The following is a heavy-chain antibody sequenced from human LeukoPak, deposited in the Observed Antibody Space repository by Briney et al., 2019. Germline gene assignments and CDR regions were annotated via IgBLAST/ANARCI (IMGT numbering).Heavy chain of an antibody. D-gene: IGHD3-3*01. V-gene: IGHV4-39*01. Sequence: GSLRLSCAASGFTFSSYSMNWVRQAPGKGLEWVGSIHFTGTTYYNSSLQSRLTISVDTSKNLFSLKLTSVIATDTALYYCARQRDTASVGAFDTWGQGTMVIVSP. CDR2: IHFTGTT. CDR1: GFTFSSYSMN. J-gene: IGHJ3*02. CDR3: ARQRDTASVGAFDT.